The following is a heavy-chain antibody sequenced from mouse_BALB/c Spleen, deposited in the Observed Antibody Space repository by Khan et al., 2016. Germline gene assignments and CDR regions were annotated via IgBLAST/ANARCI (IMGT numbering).Heavy chain of an antibody. CDR1: GFDFSRYW. CDR2: INPDSSTI. V-gene: IGHV4-1*02. CDR3: TRRYYYGSSDY. J-gene: IGHJ2*01. D-gene: IGHD1-1*01. Sequence: EVKLLESGGGLVQPGGSLKLSCAASGFDFSRYWMSWVRQAPGKGLEWIGEINPDSSTINYTPSLKDKFIISSDNAKNTLYLQLSKVRSEDTALYYCTRRYYYGSSDYWGQGTTLTVSS.